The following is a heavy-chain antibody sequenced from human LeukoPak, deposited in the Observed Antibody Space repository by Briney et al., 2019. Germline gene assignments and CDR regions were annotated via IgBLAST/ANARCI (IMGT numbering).Heavy chain of an antibody. V-gene: IGHV3-7*03. D-gene: IGHD6-19*01. CDR1: GFTFSSYW. Sequence: GGSLRLSCAASGFTFSSYWMSWVRQAPGKGLDWVANIKQDGSQKYYVDSVKGRFTISRDNAKNSLYLQMNSLRVEDTAVYYCAGRRSSGWYAYWGQGTLVTVSS. J-gene: IGHJ4*02. CDR3: AGRRSSGWYAY. CDR2: IKQDGSQK.